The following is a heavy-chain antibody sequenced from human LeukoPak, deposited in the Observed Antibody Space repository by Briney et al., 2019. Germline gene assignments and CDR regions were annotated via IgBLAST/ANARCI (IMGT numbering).Heavy chain of an antibody. V-gene: IGHV5-51*01. Sequence: GESLKISCKGSGYSFTSYRIGWVRQMPGKGLEWMGIIYPGDSDTRNSPSFQGQVTISADKSISTAYLQWSSLKASDTAMYYCATTSQYCSGGSCYFDGFDIWGQGTMVTVSS. CDR1: GYSFTSYR. CDR2: IYPGDSDT. D-gene: IGHD2-15*01. J-gene: IGHJ3*02. CDR3: ATTSQYCSGGSCYFDGFDI.